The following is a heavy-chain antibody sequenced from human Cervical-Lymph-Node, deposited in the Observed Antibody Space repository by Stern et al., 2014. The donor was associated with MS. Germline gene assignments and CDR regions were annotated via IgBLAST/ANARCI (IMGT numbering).Heavy chain of an antibody. Sequence: VQLVESGGGVVQPGRSLRLSCAASGFAFSRYGMHWVRQAPGKGLEWVAVIGYDGSNKYFVDSVKGRFTLSRDNSKNTLYLQMNSLRAEDTAVYYCARECSGDTCHRGFDFWGQGTQVTVSS. CDR1: GFAFSRYG. D-gene: IGHD2-15*01. CDR3: ARECSGDTCHRGFDF. J-gene: IGHJ4*02. V-gene: IGHV3-33*01. CDR2: IGYDGSNK.